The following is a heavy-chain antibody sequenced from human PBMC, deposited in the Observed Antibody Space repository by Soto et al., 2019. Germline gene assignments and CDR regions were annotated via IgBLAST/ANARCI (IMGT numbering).Heavy chain of an antibody. Sequence: GWSLRLSCASSVFTFISYGMHWVRQAPGKGLEWVAVISYDGSNKYYADSVKGRFTISRDNSKNTLYLQMNSLRAEDTAVYYCAKNRIAVAGEDAFDIWGQGTMVTVSS. CDR2: ISYDGSNK. D-gene: IGHD6-19*01. V-gene: IGHV3-30*18. CDR1: VFTFISYG. J-gene: IGHJ3*02. CDR3: AKNRIAVAGEDAFDI.